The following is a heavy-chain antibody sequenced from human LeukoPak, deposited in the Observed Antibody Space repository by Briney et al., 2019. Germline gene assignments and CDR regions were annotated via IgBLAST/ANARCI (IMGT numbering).Heavy chain of an antibody. J-gene: IGHJ3*02. CDR2: IIPIFGTA. Sequence: ASVKVSCKASGGTFSSYAISWVRQAPGQGLEWMGGIIPIFGTANYAQKIQGRVTITTDESTSTAYMELSSLRSEDTAVYYCAREPAGVHVAFDIWGQGTMVTVSS. V-gene: IGHV1-69*05. CDR1: GGTFSSYA. D-gene: IGHD3-10*01. CDR3: AREPAGVHVAFDI.